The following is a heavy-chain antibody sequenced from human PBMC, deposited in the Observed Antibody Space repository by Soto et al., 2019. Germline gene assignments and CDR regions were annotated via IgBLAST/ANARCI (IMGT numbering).Heavy chain of an antibody. Sequence: PGGSLRLSCAASRFTFGIYAVSLVRQSPGKGLEWVSAISGSGDNTFYADSVKGRFTIYRDNSKNTLYLQLNSLRAEDTAVYYCGRERRLSPIVNYYYGMDVWGQG. J-gene: IGHJ6*02. CDR3: GRERRLSPIVNYYYGMDV. CDR2: ISGSGDNT. V-gene: IGHV3-23*01. CDR1: RFTFGIYA. D-gene: IGHD2-15*01.